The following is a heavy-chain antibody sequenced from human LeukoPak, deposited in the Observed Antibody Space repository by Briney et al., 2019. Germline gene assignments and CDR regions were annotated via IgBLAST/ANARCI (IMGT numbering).Heavy chain of an antibody. Sequence: PSETLSLTCGVSGGSIRSTNWWSWVRQPPGQGLEWIGEISLSGQTNFNPSLNGRVTMSLDESRNQLSLQLISVTAADTAIYYCSRESGAFCPFGYWGQGTLVIVPP. CDR2: ISLSGQT. D-gene: IGHD1-26*01. CDR3: SRESGAFCPFGY. V-gene: IGHV4/OR15-8*02. J-gene: IGHJ4*02. CDR1: GGSIRSTNW.